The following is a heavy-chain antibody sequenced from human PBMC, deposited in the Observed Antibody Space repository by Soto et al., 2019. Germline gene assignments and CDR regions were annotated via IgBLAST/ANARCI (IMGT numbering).Heavy chain of an antibody. D-gene: IGHD1-26*01. CDR2: IYYSGST. J-gene: IGHJ4*02. CDR3: ARTDRGGSYVGY. CDR1: GGSISSYY. V-gene: IGHV4-59*01. Sequence: SETLSLTCTVSGGSISSYYWSWIRQPPGKGLEWIGYIYYSGSTNYNPSLKSRVTISVDTSKNQFSLKLSSATAADTAVYYCARTDRGGSYVGYWGQGTLVTVSS.